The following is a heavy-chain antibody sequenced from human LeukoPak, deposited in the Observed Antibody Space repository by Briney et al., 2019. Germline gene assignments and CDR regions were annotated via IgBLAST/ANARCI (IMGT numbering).Heavy chain of an antibody. CDR2: ISSSSYI. D-gene: IGHD6-6*01. CDR1: GFTFSSYS. J-gene: IGHJ4*02. Sequence: GGSLRLSCAASGFTFSSYSMNWVRQAPGKGLEWVSSISSSSYIYYADSVKGRFTISRDNAKNSLYLQMNSLRAEDTAVYYCARWGKTYSSSSYFDYWGQGTLVTVSS. CDR3: ARWGKTYSSSSYFDY. V-gene: IGHV3-21*01.